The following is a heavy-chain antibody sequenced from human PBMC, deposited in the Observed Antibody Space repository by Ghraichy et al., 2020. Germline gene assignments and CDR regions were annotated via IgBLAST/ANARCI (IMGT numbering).Heavy chain of an antibody. V-gene: IGHV4-59*01. J-gene: IGHJ6*02. D-gene: IGHD4-17*01. Sequence: SETLSLTCTVSGGSISSYYWSWIRQPPGKGLEWIGYIYYSGSTNYNPSLKSRVTISVDTSKNQFSLKLSSVTAADTAVYYCARVPLGDYPNSFYGMDVWGQGTTVTVSS. CDR2: IYYSGST. CDR1: GGSISSYY. CDR3: ARVPLGDYPNSFYGMDV.